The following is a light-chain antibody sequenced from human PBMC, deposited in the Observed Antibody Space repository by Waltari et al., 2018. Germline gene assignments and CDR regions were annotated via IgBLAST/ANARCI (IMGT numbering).Light chain of an antibody. CDR2: GKN. CDR1: SLRSYY. Sequence: SSELTQDPAVSVALGQTVRITCQGDSLRSYYAGWYQQKPGQAPVLVIYGKNNRPSGIPDRFSGSSSGNTASLTITGAQAEDEADYYCNSRDSSGNHLVVFGGGTKLTVL. V-gene: IGLV3-19*01. J-gene: IGLJ2*01. CDR3: NSRDSSGNHLVV.